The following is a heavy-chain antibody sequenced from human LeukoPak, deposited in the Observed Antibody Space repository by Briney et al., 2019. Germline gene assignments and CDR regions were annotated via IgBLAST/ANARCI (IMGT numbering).Heavy chain of an antibody. Sequence: SETLSLTCTVSGGSISSYYWSWIRQPAGKGLEWIGRIYTSGSTNYNPSLKSRVTMSVDTSKNQFSLKLSSVTAADTAVYYCARVRIAAAGTYRASYYYMDVRGKGTTVTVSS. CDR2: IYTSGST. J-gene: IGHJ6*03. CDR3: ARVRIAAAGTYRASYYYMDV. CDR1: GGSISSYY. V-gene: IGHV4-4*07. D-gene: IGHD6-13*01.